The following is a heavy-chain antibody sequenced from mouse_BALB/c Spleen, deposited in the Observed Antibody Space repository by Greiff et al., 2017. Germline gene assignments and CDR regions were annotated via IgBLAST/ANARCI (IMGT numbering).Heavy chain of an antibody. CDR3: ARRDWDPVYAMDY. D-gene: IGHD4-1*01. CDR2: IYPGSGST. CDR1: GYTFTSYW. Sequence: LQQPGSELVRPGASVKLSCKASGYTFTSYWMHWVKQRPGQGLEWIGNIYPGSGSTNYDEKFKSKATLTVDTSSSTAYMQLSSLTSEDSAVYFCARRDWDPVYAMDYWGQGTSVTVSS. V-gene: IGHV1S22*01. J-gene: IGHJ4*01.